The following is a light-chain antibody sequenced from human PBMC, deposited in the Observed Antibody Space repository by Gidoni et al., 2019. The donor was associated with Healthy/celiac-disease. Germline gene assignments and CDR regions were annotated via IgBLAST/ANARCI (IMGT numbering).Light chain of an antibody. CDR2: WAS. CDR3: QQYYSTPQDT. V-gene: IGKV4-1*01. Sequence: DIVMTQSPDSLDVSLCERATINCKSSQSVLYSSNNKNYLAWYQQKPGQPPKLLIYWASTRESGVPDRFSGSGSGTDFTLTISSLQAEDVAVYYCQQYYSTPQDTFGQGTKLEIK. J-gene: IGKJ2*01. CDR1: QSVLYSSNNKNY.